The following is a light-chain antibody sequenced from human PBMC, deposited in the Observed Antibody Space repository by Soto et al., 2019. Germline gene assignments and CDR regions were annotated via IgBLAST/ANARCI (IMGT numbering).Light chain of an antibody. Sequence: DIQMTQSPSSLSASVGDRVTITCRASQGISTYLAWYQQKPGKGPNLLIYAASALQSGVPSRFSGGGSGTEFTLTISSLQPEDVATYYCQKYNIAPLFTFGPGTKVEI. CDR3: QKYNIAPLFT. CDR1: QGISTY. CDR2: AAS. J-gene: IGKJ3*01. V-gene: IGKV1-27*01.